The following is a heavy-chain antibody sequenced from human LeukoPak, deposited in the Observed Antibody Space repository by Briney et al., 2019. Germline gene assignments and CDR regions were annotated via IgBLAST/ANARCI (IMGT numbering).Heavy chain of an antibody. CDR2: ISGSGGST. CDR1: GFTFSSYA. J-gene: IGHJ4*02. D-gene: IGHD3-3*01. V-gene: IGHV3-23*01. CDR3: ARDHVTIFGVVTFDY. Sequence: GGSLRLSCAASGFTFSSYAMSWVRQAPGKGLEWVSAISGSGGSTYYADSVKGRFTISRDNAKNSLYLQMNSLRAEDTAVYFCARDHVTIFGVVTFDYWGQGTLVTVSS.